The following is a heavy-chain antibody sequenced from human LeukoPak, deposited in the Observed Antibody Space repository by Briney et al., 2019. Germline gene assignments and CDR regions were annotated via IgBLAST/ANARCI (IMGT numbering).Heavy chain of an antibody. J-gene: IGHJ4*02. CDR2: INPNSGGT. V-gene: IGHV1-2*02. Sequence: ASVKVSCKASGYTFIGYYMHWVRQAPGQGLEWMGWINPNSGGTNYAQKFQDRVTMTRDTSISTAYMELSRLRSDDTAMYFCARAYTGFGAFDYWGQGTLVTVS. D-gene: IGHD5-12*01. CDR1: GYTFIGYY. CDR3: ARAYTGFGAFDY.